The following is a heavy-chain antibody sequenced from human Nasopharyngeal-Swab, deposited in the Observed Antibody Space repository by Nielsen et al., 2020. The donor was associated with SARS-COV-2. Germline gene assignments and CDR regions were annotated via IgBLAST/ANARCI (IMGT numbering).Heavy chain of an antibody. Sequence: ASVKVSCKASGYSFTSYAMHWVRQAPGQSLEWMGWINAENGNTKYSQKFQGRVTFTSKTSASTAYMELSSRRSEDTAVYYCARGSSGHPYHVDFWGQGTLVTVSS. D-gene: IGHD3-22*01. CDR3: ARGSSGHPYHVDF. J-gene: IGHJ4*02. V-gene: IGHV1-3*01. CDR2: INAENGNT. CDR1: GYSFTSYA.